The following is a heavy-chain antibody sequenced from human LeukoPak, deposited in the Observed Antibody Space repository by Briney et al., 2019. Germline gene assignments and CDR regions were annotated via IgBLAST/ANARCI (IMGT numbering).Heavy chain of an antibody. CDR3: ARGYGDYGSSGFDP. J-gene: IGHJ5*02. Sequence: ASVRVSCKASGYTFTHHGIAWIRQAPGQGLEWLGWISCYNGDTIYAQKFQGRVTITADKSTSTAYMELSSLRSEDTAVYYCARGYGDYGSSGFDPWGQGTLVTISS. CDR1: GYTFTHHG. D-gene: IGHD4-17*01. V-gene: IGHV1-18*01. CDR2: ISCYNGDT.